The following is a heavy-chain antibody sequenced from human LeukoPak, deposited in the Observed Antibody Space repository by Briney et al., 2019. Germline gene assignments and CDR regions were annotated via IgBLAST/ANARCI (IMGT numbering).Heavy chain of an antibody. CDR2: ISSGSSTI. D-gene: IGHD4-17*01. CDR3: ARERAGDRGGDVIYYYGMDV. Sequence: GGSLRLSCAASGFTFSSYSMNWVRQAPGKGLEWVSYISSGSSTIYYADSVKGRFTISRDNAKNSLYLQMNSLRAEDTAVYYCARERAGDRGGDVIYYYGMDVWGQGTTVTVSS. CDR1: GFTFSSYS. J-gene: IGHJ6*02. V-gene: IGHV3-48*04.